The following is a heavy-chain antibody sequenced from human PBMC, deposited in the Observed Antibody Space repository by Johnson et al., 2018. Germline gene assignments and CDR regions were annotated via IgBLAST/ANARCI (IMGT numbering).Heavy chain of an antibody. D-gene: IGHD1-26*01. V-gene: IGHV3-73*01. CDR1: GFTFSDYA. Sequence: QLLESGGGLVQPGGSLKLSCSASGFTFSDYAMHWVRQAPGEGLEWVGRIRSKVNSYATAYGASVKGRFTISRDDSKNTAYLQMNRLKTEDTAVYYCSRNAGSYSNDNWGQGTLVTVSS. J-gene: IGHJ4*02. CDR2: IRSKVNSYAT. CDR3: SRNAGSYSNDN.